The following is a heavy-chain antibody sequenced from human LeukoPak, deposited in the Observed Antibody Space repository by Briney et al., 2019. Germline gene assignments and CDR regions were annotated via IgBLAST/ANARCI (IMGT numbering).Heavy chain of an antibody. CDR2: ISSSSSTI. J-gene: IGHJ4*02. CDR3: ARKSCISHDYDY. V-gene: IGHV3-48*01. D-gene: IGHD2-15*01. Sequence: GGSLRLSCAASGFTLSSNSMSWVRQAPGKGLEWVSFISSSSSTIYYADSVKGRFTISRDNSKNTLYLQMNSLRAEATAVYYCARKSCISHDYDYWGQGTLVTVSS. CDR1: GFTLSSNS.